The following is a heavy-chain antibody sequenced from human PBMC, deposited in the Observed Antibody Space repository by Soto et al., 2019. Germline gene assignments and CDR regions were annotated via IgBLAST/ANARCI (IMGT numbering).Heavy chain of an antibody. CDR3: PRSQGSSTSLEIYYYYYYGMDV. CDR2: IIPIPGTA. J-gene: IGHJ6*02. Sequence: QVQLVQSGAEVKKPGSSVKVSCKASGGTFSSYAISWVRQAPGQGLEWMGGIIPIPGTANYAQKFQGRVTITADESTSIAYMELSSLRSEDTAVYYCPRSQGSSTSLEIYYYYYYGMDVWGQGTTVTVSS. CDR1: GGTFSSYA. D-gene: IGHD2-2*01. V-gene: IGHV1-69*01.